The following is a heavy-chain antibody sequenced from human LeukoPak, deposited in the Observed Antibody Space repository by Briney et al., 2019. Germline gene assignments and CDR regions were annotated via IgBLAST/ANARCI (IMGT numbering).Heavy chain of an antibody. Sequence: SETLSLTCTVSGYSISSGYYWSWIRQPPGKGLEWIGYFYYSGSTNYNPSLKSRVTISVDTSKNQFSLKPSSVTAADTAVYYCARGSYYYMDVWGKGTTVTISS. CDR3: ARGSYYYMDV. V-gene: IGHV4-61*01. J-gene: IGHJ6*03. CDR2: FYYSGST. CDR1: GYSISSGYY.